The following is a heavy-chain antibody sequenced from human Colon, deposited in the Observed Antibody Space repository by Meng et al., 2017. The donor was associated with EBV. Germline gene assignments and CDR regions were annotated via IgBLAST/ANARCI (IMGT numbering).Heavy chain of an antibody. Sequence: QARQKDWGPALVRLSATVSLTCSVSGDCISGSGDYWGWVRQPPGKGLEWIGNIYYTGSTDYNPSLKSRVTISVDTSKNQFSLKVTSMTAADTAVYYCARDGPLLWGPGTLVTVSS. CDR3: ARDGPLL. V-gene: IGHV4-39*07. CDR2: IYYTGST. CDR1: GDCISGSGDY. J-gene: IGHJ4*02.